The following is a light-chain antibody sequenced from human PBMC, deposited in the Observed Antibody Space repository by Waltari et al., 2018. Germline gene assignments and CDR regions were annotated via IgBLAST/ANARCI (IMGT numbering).Light chain of an antibody. V-gene: IGKV3-15*01. CDR1: QSVNSD. Sequence: EIVMTQSPVTLSVSLGERATPPCRASQSVNSDLAWYQQKPGQAPRLLIYDASTRAAGLAARFSASGSGTEFTLTISSLQSEDFAVYYCQQYKYWPPLTFGGGTKVEIK. J-gene: IGKJ4*01. CDR3: QQYKYWPPLT. CDR2: DAS.